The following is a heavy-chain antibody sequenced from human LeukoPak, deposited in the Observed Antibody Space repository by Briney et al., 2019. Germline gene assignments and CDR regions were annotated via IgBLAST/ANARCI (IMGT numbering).Heavy chain of an antibody. D-gene: IGHD3-10*01. V-gene: IGHV4-4*09. J-gene: IGHJ6*03. CDR2: IYTSGST. CDR3: ARESSGSYYNPQGYMDV. Sequence: SETLSLTCTVSGGSISSYYWSWIRQPPGKGLEWIGYIYTSGSTNYNPSLKSRVTMSVDTSKNQFSLNLSSVTAADTAVYYCARESSGSYYNPQGYMDVWGKGTTVTVSS. CDR1: GGSISSYY.